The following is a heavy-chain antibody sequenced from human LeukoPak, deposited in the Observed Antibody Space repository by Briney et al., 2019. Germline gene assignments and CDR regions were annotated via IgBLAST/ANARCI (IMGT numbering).Heavy chain of an antibody. CDR2: ISYDGSTK. J-gene: IGHJ4*02. V-gene: IGHV3-30-3*01. D-gene: IGHD1-26*01. CDR3: GRDVSGSYSFDS. Sequence: PGGSLRLSCEAFGFTFRSHAMHWVRQAPGKGLEWVAFISYDGSTKTDVDSVTGRVTISRDNSKNTVYLQMNSLRAEDTALYYCGRDVSGSYSFDSLGQGTLVTVSS. CDR1: GFTFRSHA.